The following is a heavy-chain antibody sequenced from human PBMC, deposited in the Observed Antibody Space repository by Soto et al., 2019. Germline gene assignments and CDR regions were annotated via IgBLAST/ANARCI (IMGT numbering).Heavy chain of an antibody. Sequence: QVQLVESGGGVVQTGRSLRLSCAASGFTFSSYGMHWVRQAPGKGLEWVAVISYDGSNKYYADSVKGRFTISRDNSKNTLDLQMNSLRAEDTAVYYCAKEGKSSSWDNNSYYYGMDVWGQGTTVTVSS. CDR2: ISYDGSNK. J-gene: IGHJ6*02. CDR1: GFTFSSYG. CDR3: AKEGKSSSWDNNSYYYGMDV. V-gene: IGHV3-30*18. D-gene: IGHD6-13*01.